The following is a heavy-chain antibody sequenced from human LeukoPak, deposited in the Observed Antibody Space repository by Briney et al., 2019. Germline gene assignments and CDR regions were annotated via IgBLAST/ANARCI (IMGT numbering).Heavy chain of an antibody. V-gene: IGHV2-5*02. CDR3: AHTDDSSGYYDFDY. D-gene: IGHD3-22*01. Sequence: ESGPTLVNSTQTLTLTCTISGFSLSTSGLGVGWIPQPPGKALEGLALICWDDDKRYSPSLKSRLTITKDTSKNQVVLTMTNMDTVDTATYYCAHTDDSSGYYDFDYWGQGTLVTVSS. CDR2: ICWDDDK. CDR1: GFSLSTSGLG. J-gene: IGHJ4*02.